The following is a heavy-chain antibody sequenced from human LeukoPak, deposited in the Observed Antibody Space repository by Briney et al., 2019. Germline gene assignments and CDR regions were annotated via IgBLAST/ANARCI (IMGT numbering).Heavy chain of an antibody. V-gene: IGHV5-10-1*01. Sequence: GESLRISLKGSGYRFTSYWISWVRQMPGKGLEGMGRIYPSDSYTNYGPSFQGHVTISPDKSISTAYLQWSSLKASDTAMYYCASADPTVCSGGSCYLVFWGQGTLVTVSS. D-gene: IGHD2-15*01. CDR2: IYPSDSYT. CDR3: ASADPTVCSGGSCYLVF. J-gene: IGHJ4*02. CDR1: GYRFTSYW.